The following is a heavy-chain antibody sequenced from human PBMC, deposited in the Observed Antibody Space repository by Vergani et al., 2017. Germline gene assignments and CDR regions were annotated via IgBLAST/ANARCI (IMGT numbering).Heavy chain of an antibody. CDR1: GGTFSSYT. CDR3: ARDLDSSGYYYVRDY. CDR2: INPNSGGT. J-gene: IGHJ4*02. Sequence: QVQLVQSGAEVKKPGSSVKVSCKASGGTFSSYTISWVRQAPGQGLEWMGWINPNSGGTNYAQKFQGRVTMTRDTSISTAYMELSRLRSDDTAVYYCARDLDSSGYYYVRDYWGQGTLVTVSS. D-gene: IGHD3-22*01. V-gene: IGHV1-2*02.